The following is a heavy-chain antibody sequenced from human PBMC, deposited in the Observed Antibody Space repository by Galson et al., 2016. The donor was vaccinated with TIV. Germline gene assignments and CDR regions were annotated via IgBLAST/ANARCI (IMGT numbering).Heavy chain of an antibody. CDR3: ARISGYYDSSGHYIPRSFDY. V-gene: IGHV2-70*11. CDR1: GFSLNTDGMC. J-gene: IGHJ4*02. CDR2: IDWDDDK. D-gene: IGHD3-22*01. Sequence: PALVKPTQTLTLTCSFSGFSLNTDGMCVNWIRQPPGKALEWLARIDWDDDKSYTSSLKTRLTISKDTSKNQVVLTMTNVDPVETATYYCARISGYYDSSGHYIPRSFDYWGQGALVTVSS.